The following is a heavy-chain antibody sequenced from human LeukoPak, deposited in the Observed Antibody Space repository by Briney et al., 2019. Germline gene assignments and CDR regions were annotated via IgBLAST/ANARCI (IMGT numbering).Heavy chain of an antibody. Sequence: GGSLRLSCAASGFTFSSHAMSWVRQAPGKGLEWVSALSGSGGSTYYADSVKGRFTISRDNSKNTLYLQMNSLRAEDTAVYYCAKDAPYYYDSSGYYYIYFDYWGQGTLVTVSS. D-gene: IGHD3-22*01. CDR1: GFTFSSHA. CDR3: AKDAPYYYDSSGYYYIYFDY. J-gene: IGHJ4*02. CDR2: LSGSGGST. V-gene: IGHV3-23*01.